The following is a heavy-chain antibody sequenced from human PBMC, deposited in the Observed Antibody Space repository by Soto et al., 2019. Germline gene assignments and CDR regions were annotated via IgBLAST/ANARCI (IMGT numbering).Heavy chain of an antibody. V-gene: IGHV3-48*01. CDR1: GFTFSSYS. CDR3: ARGYYGSGSYSIAPYYFDY. D-gene: IGHD3-10*01. CDR2: ISSSSSTI. J-gene: IGHJ4*02. Sequence: PGGSLRLSCAASGFTFSSYSMNWVRQAPGKGLEWVSYISSSSSTIYYADSVKGRFTISRDNAKNSLYLQMNSLRAEDTAVYYCARGYYGSGSYSIAPYYFDYWGQGTLVTVSS.